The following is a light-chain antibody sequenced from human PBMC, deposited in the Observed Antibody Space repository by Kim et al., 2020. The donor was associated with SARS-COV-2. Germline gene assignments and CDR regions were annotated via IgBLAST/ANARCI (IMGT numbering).Light chain of an antibody. CDR2: YDS. CDR3: QVWDSRSDHYV. J-gene: IGLJ1*01. V-gene: IGLV3-21*04. Sequence: SYELTQPPSVSVAPGKTARITCGGNNIGSKSVHWYQQKPGQAPVLVIYYDSDRPSGLPERFSGSNSGNTATLTISRVEAGDEADYYCQVWDSRSDHYVFG. CDR1: NIGSKS.